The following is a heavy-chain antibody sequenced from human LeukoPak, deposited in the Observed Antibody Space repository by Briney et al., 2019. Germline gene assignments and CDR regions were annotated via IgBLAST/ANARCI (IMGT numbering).Heavy chain of an antibody. V-gene: IGHV1-18*01. Sequence: EASVKVSCKASGYTFTRYGISWVRQDPGPGREWMGWISAYNGNTNYAQKLQGRVTMPTDTSTSTAYMELRSLRSDDAAVYYCARDPTTTEAHDYWGQGTLVTVSS. CDR3: ARDPTTTEAHDY. D-gene: IGHD1-1*01. J-gene: IGHJ4*02. CDR2: ISAYNGNT. CDR1: GYTFTRYG.